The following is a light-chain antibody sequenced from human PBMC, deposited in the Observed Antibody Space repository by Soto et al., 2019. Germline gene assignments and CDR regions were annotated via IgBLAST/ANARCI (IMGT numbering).Light chain of an antibody. CDR2: AAS. CDR1: QNINNF. CDR3: QQSYSTLLT. V-gene: IGKV1-39*01. J-gene: IGKJ4*02. Sequence: DIPMTQSPSSLSASVGDRVTITCRASQNINNFLHWYQQKLGKAPKLLIYAASRLQSGVPSRFSGSGSGTDFTLTISSLQPEDFATYYCQQSYSTLLTFGGGTKVEIK.